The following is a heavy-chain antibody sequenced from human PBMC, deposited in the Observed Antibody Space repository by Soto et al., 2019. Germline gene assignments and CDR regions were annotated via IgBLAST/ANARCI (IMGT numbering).Heavy chain of an antibody. Sequence: QVPLVQSGAEVKKPGASVKVSCKSSGYTFTSYGISWVRQAAGKGTEWMGWISGYNGNTNYRPKLQGSVTMTTETATSTGYMALRSLRPDDTAAYYCAIYEGNKWNDVGAFDPWGQGTLVTVAA. CDR3: AIYEGNKWNDVGAFDP. D-gene: IGHD1-1*01. J-gene: IGHJ5*02. CDR2: ISGYNGNT. V-gene: IGHV1-18*01. CDR1: GYTFTSYG.